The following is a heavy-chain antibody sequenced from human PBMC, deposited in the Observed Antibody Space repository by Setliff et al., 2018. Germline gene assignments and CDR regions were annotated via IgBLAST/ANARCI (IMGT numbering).Heavy chain of an antibody. Sequence: LSLTCTVSGGSISSSSYYWGWIRQPPGKGLEWIGSIYYSGSTYYNPSLKSRVTISVDTSKNQFSLKLSSVTAADTAVYYCALNPSWFGELFAWFDPWGQGTLVTVSS. CDR3: ALNPSWFGELFAWFDP. CDR2: IYYSGST. D-gene: IGHD3-10*01. V-gene: IGHV4-39*01. J-gene: IGHJ5*02. CDR1: GGSISSSSYY.